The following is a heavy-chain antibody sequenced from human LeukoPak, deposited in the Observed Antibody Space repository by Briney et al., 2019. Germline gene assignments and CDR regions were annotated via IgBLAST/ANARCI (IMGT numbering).Heavy chain of an antibody. J-gene: IGHJ5*02. CDR3: ARGDIVLLSAAIGYNWFDP. V-gene: IGHV5-51*01. CDR2: IYPGDSDT. D-gene: IGHD2-2*01. CDR1: GYSFTTYW. Sequence: PGESLKISCKGSGYSFTTYWIGWVRQMPGNGLEWMGIIYPGDSDTRYSPSFQGQVTISADKSISTAYLQWSSLKASDTAMYYCARGDIVLLSAAIGYNWFDPCGQGTLVTVSS.